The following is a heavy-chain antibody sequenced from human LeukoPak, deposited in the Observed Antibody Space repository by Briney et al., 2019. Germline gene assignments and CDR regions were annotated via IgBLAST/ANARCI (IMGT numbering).Heavy chain of an antibody. CDR3: ARDHDYYDSSGYHNWFDP. V-gene: IGHV4-59*01. J-gene: IGHJ5*02. Sequence: SSETLSLTCTVSGGSISSYYWSWIRQPPGKGLEWIGYIYYSGSTNYNPSLKSRVTISVDTSKNQFSLKLSSVTAADTAVYYCARDHDYYDSSGYHNWFDPWGQGTLVTVSP. D-gene: IGHD3-22*01. CDR2: IYYSGST. CDR1: GGSISSYY.